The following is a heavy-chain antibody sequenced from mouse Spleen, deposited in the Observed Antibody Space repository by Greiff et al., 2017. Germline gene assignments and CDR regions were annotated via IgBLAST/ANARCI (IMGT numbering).Heavy chain of an antibody. CDR2: IRSKSNNYAT. CDR3: VRQKYGNWYYCDY. Sequence: EVMLVESGGGLVQPKRSLKLSCAASGFSFNTYAMNWVRQAPGKGLEWVARIRSKSNNYATYYADSVKDRFTISRDDSESMLYLQMNNLKTEDTAMYYCVRQKYGNWYYCDYWGQGTTLTVSS. D-gene: IGHD2-10*02. J-gene: IGHJ2*01. CDR1: GFSFNTYA. V-gene: IGHV10-1*01.